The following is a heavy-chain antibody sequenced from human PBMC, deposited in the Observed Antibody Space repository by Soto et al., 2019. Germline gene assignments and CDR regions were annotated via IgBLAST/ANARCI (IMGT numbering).Heavy chain of an antibody. D-gene: IGHD4-4*01. J-gene: IGHJ6*03. V-gene: IGHV3-30*18. CDR2: ISYDGSNK. CDR1: GFTFSSYG. Sequence: GGSLRLSCAASGFTFSSYGMHWVRQAPGKGLEWVAVISYDGSNKYYADSVKGRFTISRDNSKNTLYLQMNSLRAEDTAVYYCAKDHPTVTTYGYYYYYMDVWGKGTTVTVSS. CDR3: AKDHPTVTTYGYYYYYMDV.